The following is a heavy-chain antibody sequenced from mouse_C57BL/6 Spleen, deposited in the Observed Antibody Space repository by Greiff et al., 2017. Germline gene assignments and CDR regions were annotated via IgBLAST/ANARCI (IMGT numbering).Heavy chain of an antibody. J-gene: IGHJ2*01. CDR3: ARYSSPYYFDY. D-gene: IGHD1-1*01. V-gene: IGHV1-50*01. Sequence: VQLQQPGAELVKPGASVKLSCKASGYTFTSYWMQWVKQRPGQGLEWIGEIDPSDSYTNSNQKFKGKATLTVDTSSSTAYMQLSSLTSEDSAVYYCARYSSPYYFDYWGQGTTLTVSS. CDR1: GYTFTSYW. CDR2: IDPSDSYT.